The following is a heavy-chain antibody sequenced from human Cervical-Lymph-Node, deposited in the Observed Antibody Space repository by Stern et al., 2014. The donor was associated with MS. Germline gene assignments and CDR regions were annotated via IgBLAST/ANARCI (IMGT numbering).Heavy chain of an antibody. CDR3: ATLGWADY. J-gene: IGHJ4*02. Sequence: EVQLVESGGGLVQPGGSLRLSCAASGFSFSSYWMHWVRQAPGQGRVWISRIDSDGSTTGYADSVKGRFTISRDNAKNSLYLQMNSRRAEDTAVYYCATLGWADYWGQGTLVTVSS. D-gene: IGHD5-24*01. CDR2: IDSDGSTT. V-gene: IGHV3-74*02. CDR1: GFSFSSYW.